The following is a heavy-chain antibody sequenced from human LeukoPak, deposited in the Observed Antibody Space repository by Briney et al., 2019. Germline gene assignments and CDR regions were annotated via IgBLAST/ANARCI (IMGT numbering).Heavy chain of an antibody. J-gene: IGHJ4*02. Sequence: PGRSLRLSCAASGFTFSDRYIDWVRQAPGKGLEWVGRSKNRADSYTTEYAASVEGRFTISRDDSKSSLYLQMNSLKTEDTAVYYCASPSGSGAYSAFYHSGQGTLVTVSS. D-gene: IGHD6-19*01. V-gene: IGHV3-72*01. CDR1: GFTFSDRY. CDR3: ASPSGSGAYSAFYH. CDR2: SKNRADSYTT.